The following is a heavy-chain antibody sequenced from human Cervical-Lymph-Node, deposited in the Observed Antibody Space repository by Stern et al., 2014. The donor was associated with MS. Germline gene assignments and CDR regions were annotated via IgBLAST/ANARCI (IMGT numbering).Heavy chain of an antibody. V-gene: IGHV5-51*03. J-gene: IGHJ4*02. CDR1: GYSFTSYW. D-gene: IGHD3-10*01. CDR2: IYPGDSDT. Sequence: EVQLVQSGAEVKKPGESLKISCKGSGYSFTSYWIGWVRQMPGKGLEWMGIIYPGDSDTRYSPSFPGQGTIPTAQAISTAYLQWSSLKASDTAMYYCARKGGPGYYGSGSHDYWGQGTLVTVSS. CDR3: ARKGGPGYYGSGSHDY.